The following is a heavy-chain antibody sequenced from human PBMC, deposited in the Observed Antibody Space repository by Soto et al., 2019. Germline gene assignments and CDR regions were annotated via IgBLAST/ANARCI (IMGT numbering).Heavy chain of an antibody. CDR3: ASTLEWELPGRYYYYGMDV. J-gene: IGHJ6*02. V-gene: IGHV4-39*01. CDR2: IYYSGST. D-gene: IGHD1-26*01. CDR1: GGSISSSSYY. Sequence: SETLSLTCTVSGGSISSSSYYWGWIRQPPGKGLEWIGSIYYSGSTYYNPSLKSRVTISVDTSKNQFSLKLSSVTAADTAVYYCASTLEWELPGRYYYYGMDVWGQGTTVTVSS.